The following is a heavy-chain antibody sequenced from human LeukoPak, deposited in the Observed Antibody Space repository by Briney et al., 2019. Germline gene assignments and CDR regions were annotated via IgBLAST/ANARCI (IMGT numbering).Heavy chain of an antibody. CDR1: NGSISIYY. J-gene: IGHJ4*02. CDR3: AREITVTRPFDY. CDR2: ISASGST. D-gene: IGHD4-17*01. Sequence: SDTLSLTCTVSNGSISIYYWSWVRQPAGKGLEWIGRISASGSTNYNPSLKSRVTMSVDTSKNQFSLKLSSVTAADTAVYYCAREITVTRPFDYWGQGTLVTVSS. V-gene: IGHV4-4*07.